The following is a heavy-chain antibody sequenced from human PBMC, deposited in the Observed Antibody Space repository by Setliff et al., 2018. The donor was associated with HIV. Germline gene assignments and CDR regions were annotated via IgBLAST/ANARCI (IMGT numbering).Heavy chain of an antibody. CDR3: TRWGVGVWQLGDGYFDH. V-gene: IGHV4-39*01. J-gene: IGHJ4*02. D-gene: IGHD7-27*01. Sequence: NPSETLSLTCTVSAGYIRSTNYYWGWVRQPPGKGLEWIGSMFYSGRSYYNPSLQSRVSISVDTSKNQFSLKLRSVTAADTAVYYCTRWGVGVWQLGDGYFDHWGQGTLVTVSS. CDR1: AGYIRSTNYY. CDR2: MFYSGRS.